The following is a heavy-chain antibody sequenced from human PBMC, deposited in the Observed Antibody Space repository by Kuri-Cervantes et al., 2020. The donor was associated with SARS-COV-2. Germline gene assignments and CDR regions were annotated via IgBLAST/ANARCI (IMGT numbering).Heavy chain of an antibody. V-gene: IGHV4-39*01. J-gene: IGHJ3*01. CDR2: VRYSGVT. D-gene: IGHD6-19*01. Sequence: SETLSLTCTVSGVSVRGSSYYWGWIRQAPGKGLEWIGSVRYSGVTSYNPSLKSRASVSVDPSQNQFSLRLSSVTAADTAVYYCVLRGPIAVLIHYAFHVWGQGRMVTDSS. CDR1: GVSVRGSSYY. CDR3: VLRGPIAVLIHYAFHV.